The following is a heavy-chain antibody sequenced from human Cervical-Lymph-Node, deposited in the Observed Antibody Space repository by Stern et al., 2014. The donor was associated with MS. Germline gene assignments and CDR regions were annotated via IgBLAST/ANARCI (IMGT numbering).Heavy chain of an antibody. J-gene: IGHJ2*01. D-gene: IGHD3-22*01. V-gene: IGHV3-9*01. Sequence: QLEESGGGSVKPGRSLRLSCAASGFTFDAYAMHWVRQGPGQGLEWVSGISWNSGSLAYADYVMGRFTMSSDNAPKLLYMQMNSLRAEDTSLYCCAKDRGLLLLRTFDLWGRGTLVSVSS. CDR2: ISWNSGSL. CDR3: AKDRGLLLLRTFDL. CDR1: GFTFDAYA.